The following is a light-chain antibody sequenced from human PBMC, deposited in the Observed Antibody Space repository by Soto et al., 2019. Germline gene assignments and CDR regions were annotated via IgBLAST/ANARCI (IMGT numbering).Light chain of an antibody. CDR1: QTISSW. J-gene: IGKJ1*01. V-gene: IGKV1-5*03. Sequence: DIQLTQSPSTLSASVGDRVTITCRASQTISSWLAWYQQKPGKAPNLLIYETSNLESGVPSRFSGSGSGTDFTLTISSLQPDDFATYYCQYYNDYSCTFGQGTKVEIK. CDR3: QYYNDYSCT. CDR2: ETS.